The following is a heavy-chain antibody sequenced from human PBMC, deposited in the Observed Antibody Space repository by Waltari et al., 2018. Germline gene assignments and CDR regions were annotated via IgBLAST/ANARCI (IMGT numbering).Heavy chain of an antibody. J-gene: IGHJ5*02. V-gene: IGHV1-18*01. CDR1: GYTFTSYV. CDR3: ARSPVLSYYDILTGYYKDWFDP. CDR2: ISAYNGNT. D-gene: IGHD3-9*01. Sequence: QVQLVQSGAEVKKPGASVKVSCKASGYTFTSYVISWARQAPGQGFEWMGWISAYNGNTNYAQKFQGRVTMTTDTSTSTAYMELRSLRSDDTAVYYCARSPVLSYYDILTGYYKDWFDPWGQGTLVTVSS.